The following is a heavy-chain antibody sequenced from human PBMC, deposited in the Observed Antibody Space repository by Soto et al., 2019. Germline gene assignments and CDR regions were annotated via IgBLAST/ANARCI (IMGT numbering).Heavy chain of an antibody. Sequence: SETLSLTCTLSGGSINNYYGSWIRQPPGRGLEWIGHIYYSGGTSFSPSLKSRVTISVDTSKNQFSLKLSSVTAADTAVYYCARADYSKIAYWGQGTLVTVSS. CDR3: ARADYSKIAY. D-gene: IGHD4-4*01. CDR1: GGSINNYY. V-gene: IGHV4-59*01. CDR2: IYYSGGT. J-gene: IGHJ4*02.